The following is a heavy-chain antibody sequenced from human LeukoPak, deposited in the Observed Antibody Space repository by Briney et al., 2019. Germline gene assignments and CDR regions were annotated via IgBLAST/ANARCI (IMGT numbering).Heavy chain of an antibody. J-gene: IGHJ4*02. CDR1: GYTFTSYG. D-gene: IGHD4-17*01. CDR2: ISGYNGNT. V-gene: IGHV1-18*01. Sequence: ASVKVSCKASGYTFTSYGISWVRQAPGQGLEWMGWISGYNGNTNYAQKLQGRVTLTTDTSTSTAYMELWSLRSDDTAVYYCARGTVSGYGDYSVFDYWGQGTLVTVSS. CDR3: ARGTVSGYGDYSVFDY.